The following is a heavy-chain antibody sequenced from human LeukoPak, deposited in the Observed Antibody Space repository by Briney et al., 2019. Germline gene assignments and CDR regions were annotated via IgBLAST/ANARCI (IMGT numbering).Heavy chain of an antibody. Sequence: PGGSLRLSCAASGFTFSSYAMSWVRQAPGKGLEWVSAISGSGGSTYYADSVKGRFTISRDNSKNTLYLQMNSLRAEDTAVYYCAKDASPIFGVVTAFDYWGQGALVTVSS. CDR1: GFTFSSYA. V-gene: IGHV3-23*01. CDR3: AKDASPIFGVVTAFDY. D-gene: IGHD3-3*01. J-gene: IGHJ4*02. CDR2: ISGSGGST.